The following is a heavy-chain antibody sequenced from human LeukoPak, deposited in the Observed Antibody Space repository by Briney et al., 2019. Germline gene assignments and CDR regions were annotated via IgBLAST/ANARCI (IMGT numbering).Heavy chain of an antibody. D-gene: IGHD6-13*01. CDR3: ARADSSSWKD. Sequence: SETLSLTCTVSGGSINSCYWNWIRQPPGKGLEWIGYIRHSGSTNYNPSLKSRVSISLDTSKNQFSLKLSSVTAADTAVYYCARADSSSWKDWGQGTLVTVSS. J-gene: IGHJ4*02. CDR2: IRHSGST. V-gene: IGHV4-59*01. CDR1: GGSINSCY.